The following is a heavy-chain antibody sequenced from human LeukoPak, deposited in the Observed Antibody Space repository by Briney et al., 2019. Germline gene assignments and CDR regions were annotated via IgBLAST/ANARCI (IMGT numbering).Heavy chain of an antibody. Sequence: GGSLRLSCAASGFTFSNAWMSWVRQAPGKGLEWVGRIKSKTDGGTTDYAAPVKGRFTISRDDSKNTLYLQMNSLKTEDTAVCYCTTDPSPAYYYGMDVWGQGTTVTVSS. CDR2: IKSKTDGGTT. V-gene: IGHV3-15*01. CDR1: GFTFSNAW. J-gene: IGHJ6*02. CDR3: TTDPSPAYYYGMDV. D-gene: IGHD2-2*01.